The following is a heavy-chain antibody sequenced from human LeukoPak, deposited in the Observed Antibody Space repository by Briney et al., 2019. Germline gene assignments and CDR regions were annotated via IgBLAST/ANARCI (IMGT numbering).Heavy chain of an antibody. CDR1: GYTFSGYY. Sequence: ASVKVSCKASGYTFSGYYMHWVRQAPGQGLEWMGWINPNSGGTYYAQKFQGRVAMTRDTSISTAYMELSRLRSDDTAVFYCARVAHNYDLLTGYYPYLDYFDFWGQGTLVTVSS. J-gene: IGHJ4*02. D-gene: IGHD3-9*01. CDR3: ARVAHNYDLLTGYYPYLDYFDF. V-gene: IGHV1-2*02. CDR2: INPNSGGT.